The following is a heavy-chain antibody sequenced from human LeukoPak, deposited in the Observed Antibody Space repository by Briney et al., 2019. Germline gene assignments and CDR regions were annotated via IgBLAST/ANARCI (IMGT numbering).Heavy chain of an antibody. J-gene: IGHJ4*02. CDR1: EFTFSNFA. D-gene: IGHD3-16*02. V-gene: IGHV3-23*01. Sequence: QPGGSLRLSCATSEFTFSNFALSWVRRARGKWLEWVSTITGSGTNTYYAVSVKGRFTISRDNSKNTLYLQMNSLRADDAAVYYCAKPLPLYDYVWGTYRDYFDCWGQGTLVTVSS. CDR2: ITGSGTNT. CDR3: AKPLPLYDYVWGTYRDYFDC.